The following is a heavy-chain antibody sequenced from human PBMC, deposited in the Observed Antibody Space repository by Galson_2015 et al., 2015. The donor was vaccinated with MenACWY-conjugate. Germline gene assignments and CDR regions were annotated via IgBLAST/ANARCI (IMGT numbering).Heavy chain of an antibody. CDR3: ARGHDDIDG. CDR2: IKKDGSEK. J-gene: IGHJ4*02. CDR1: GFTFSNYW. V-gene: IGHV3-7*03. D-gene: IGHD1-1*01. Sequence: SLRLSCAASGFTFSNYWMKWVRQAPGKGLEWVACIKKDGSEKYYVDSVKGRFTISRDNAKNSLYLEMNNLRDEDTAVYYCARGHDDIDGWGQGTPVTASS.